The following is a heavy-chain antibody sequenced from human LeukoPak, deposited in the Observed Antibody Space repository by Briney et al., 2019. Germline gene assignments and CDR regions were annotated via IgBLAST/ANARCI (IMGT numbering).Heavy chain of an antibody. Sequence: GGSLRLSCAASGFTFSNAWMNWVRQAPGKGLEWVSAISSSSSYIYYADSVKGRFTISRDNAKNSLYLQVNSLRAEDTAVYYCARGLWTAHYYYYYGMDVWGQGTTVTVSS. V-gene: IGHV3-21*01. CDR2: ISSSSSYI. CDR1: GFTFSNAW. CDR3: ARGLWTAHYYYYYGMDV. J-gene: IGHJ6*02. D-gene: IGHD3/OR15-3a*01.